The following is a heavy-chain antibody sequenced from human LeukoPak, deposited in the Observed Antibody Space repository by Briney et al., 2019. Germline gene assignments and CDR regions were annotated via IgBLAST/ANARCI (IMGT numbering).Heavy chain of an antibody. V-gene: IGHV4-61*01. Sequence: SETLSLTCTVSGDSINNNNYYWSWIRQSPGKGLEWIGYIYYSGTTNYNPSLKSRVTISVDTSKNQFSLKLSSVTAADTAVYYCARGSDGFPVDYWGQGTLVTVSS. CDR1: GDSINNNNYY. J-gene: IGHJ4*02. CDR3: ARGSDGFPVDY. CDR2: IYYSGTT. D-gene: IGHD2-21*01.